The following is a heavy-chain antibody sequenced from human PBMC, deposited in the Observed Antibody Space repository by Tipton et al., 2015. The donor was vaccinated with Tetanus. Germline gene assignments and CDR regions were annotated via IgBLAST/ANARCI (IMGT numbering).Heavy chain of an antibody. CDR1: GGSISSGGYS. Sequence: GLVKPSQTLSVTCAVSGGSISSGGYSWTWIRQPPGKGLQWIGYMYYSGTTHYNPSLKSRVTISIDRSKNQLSLKLTSVTAADTAVYYCARATSTGPAYNWFDPWGQGTLVTVSS. CDR3: ARATSTGPAYNWFDP. J-gene: IGHJ5*02. D-gene: IGHD2-8*02. V-gene: IGHV4-30-2*01. CDR2: MYYSGTT.